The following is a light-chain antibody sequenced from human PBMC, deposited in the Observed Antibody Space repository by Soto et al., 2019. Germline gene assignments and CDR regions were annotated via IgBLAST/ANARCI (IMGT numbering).Light chain of an antibody. J-gene: IGLJ1*01. Sequence: QSALTQPASVSGSPGQSITISCTGTSSDVGGYNYVSWYQQHPGKAPKLMIYEVSNRPSGVSHRFSGSKSGNTASLTISGLQAEDEAAYYCRSYTGNNTPYVFGTGTKLTVL. CDR3: RSYTGNNTPYV. CDR1: SSDVGGYNY. V-gene: IGLV2-14*01. CDR2: EVS.